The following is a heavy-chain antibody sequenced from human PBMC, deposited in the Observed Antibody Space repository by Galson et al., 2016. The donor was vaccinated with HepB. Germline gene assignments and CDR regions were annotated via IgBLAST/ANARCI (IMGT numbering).Heavy chain of an antibody. CDR1: GDSVSSRTAA. J-gene: IGHJ6*02. Sequence: ISGDSVSSRTAAWHWIRQSPSRVIELLPRTTYRSKWDSHYADYARSRMTVIPDTSKNLLTLQVNTVAPEDTAVYYCVKGPPAYHYYGMDVWGQGTQVTVSS. CDR3: VKGPPAYHYYGMDV. V-gene: IGHV6-1*01. CDR2: TTYRSKWDS.